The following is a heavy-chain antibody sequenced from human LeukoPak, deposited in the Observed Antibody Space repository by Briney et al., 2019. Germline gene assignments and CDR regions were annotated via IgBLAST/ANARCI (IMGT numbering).Heavy chain of an antibody. CDR1: GGTFSSYA. CDR2: IIPILGIA. Sequence: GASVKVSCKASGGTFSSYAICWVRQAPGQGLEWMGRIIPILGIANYAQKFQGRVTITADKSTSTAYMELSSLRSEDTAVYYCASRDPMYYDFWSGYSFDYWGQGTLVTVSS. CDR3: ASRDPMYYDFWSGYSFDY. J-gene: IGHJ4*02. D-gene: IGHD3-3*01. V-gene: IGHV1-69*04.